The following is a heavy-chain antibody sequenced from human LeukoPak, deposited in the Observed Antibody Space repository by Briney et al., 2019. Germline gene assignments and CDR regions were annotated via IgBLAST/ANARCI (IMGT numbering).Heavy chain of an antibody. D-gene: IGHD3-22*01. J-gene: IGHJ4*02. CDR1: GGSISSGGYS. V-gene: IGHV4-30-2*01. CDR2: IYHSGST. Sequence: PSETLSLPCAVSGGSISSGGYSWSWIRQPPGKGLEWIGYIYHSGSTYYNPSLKSRVTISVDRSKNQFSLKLSSVTAADTAVYYCAGLVGRYSSGLYYYYFDYWGQGTLVTVSS. CDR3: AGLVGRYSSGLYYYYFDY.